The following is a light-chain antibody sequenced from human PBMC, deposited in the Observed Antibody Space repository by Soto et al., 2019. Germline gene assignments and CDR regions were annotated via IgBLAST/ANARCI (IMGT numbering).Light chain of an antibody. Sequence: QSALNHPASTFSCPGLSITSSCPGKSSDVGAYNYVSWYQHHPGNAPKLLIYDVSTRPSGVSNRFSGSKSGNTASLTISGLQAEDEADYYCSSYTTSTTRVFGTGTKVT. CDR3: SSYTTSTTRV. CDR1: SSDVGAYNY. J-gene: IGLJ1*01. V-gene: IGLV2-14*03. CDR2: DVS.